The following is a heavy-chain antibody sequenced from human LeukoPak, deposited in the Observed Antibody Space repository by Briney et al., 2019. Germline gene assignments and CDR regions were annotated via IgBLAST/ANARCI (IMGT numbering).Heavy chain of an antibody. CDR1: GYSIRSGYQ. D-gene: IGHD2-21*02. V-gene: IGHV4-38-2*02. CDR3: ARDLASCAGDCYSDGFDY. Sequence: PSETLSLTCTVSGYSIRSGYQWGWIRQPPGKGLEWIGSIYHGGSTYYNPSLRSRVIVSVDTSKNHFSLKMSSVTAADTAVYYCARDLASCAGDCYSDGFDYWGQGALVTVSS. CDR2: IYHGGST. J-gene: IGHJ4*02.